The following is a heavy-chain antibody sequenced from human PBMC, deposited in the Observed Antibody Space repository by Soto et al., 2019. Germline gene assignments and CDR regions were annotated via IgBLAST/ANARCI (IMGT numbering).Heavy chain of an antibody. CDR1: GGSISSYY. CDR3: ARHRVATKIDY. Sequence: SETLSLTCTVSGGSISSYYWSWIRQPPGKGLEWIGYIYYSGSTNYNPSLKSRVTISVDTSKNQFSLKLSSVTAADTAVYYCARHRVATKIDYWGQGTLVTVSS. J-gene: IGHJ4*02. CDR2: IYYSGST. V-gene: IGHV4-59*08. D-gene: IGHD5-12*01.